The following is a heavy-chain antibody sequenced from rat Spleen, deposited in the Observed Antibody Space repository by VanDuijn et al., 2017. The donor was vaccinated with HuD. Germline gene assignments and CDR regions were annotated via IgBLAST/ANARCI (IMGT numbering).Heavy chain of an antibody. CDR3: ARQGTTVALYYWYFDF. V-gene: IGHV5-7*01. CDR1: GFIFSDYN. D-gene: IGHD1-8*01. CDR2: ISYDGSSS. Sequence: EVRLVESGGGLVQPGRSLKLSCAASGFIFSDYNMAWVRQAPKKGLEWVATISYDGSSSYYRDSVKGRFTISRDNAKSTLYLQMNSLRSEDTATYYCARQGTTVALYYWYFDFWGLGTMVTVSS. J-gene: IGHJ1*01.